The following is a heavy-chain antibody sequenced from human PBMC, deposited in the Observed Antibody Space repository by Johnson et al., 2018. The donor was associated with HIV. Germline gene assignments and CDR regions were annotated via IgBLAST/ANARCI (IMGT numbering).Heavy chain of an antibody. CDR1: GFTVSSNY. D-gene: IGHD5-18*01. CDR3: AREGTGYTSDAFDI. V-gene: IGHV3-66*01. CDR2: IYSGGST. Sequence: VQLVESGGGLVKPGGSLRLSCAASGFTVSSNYMSWVRQAPGKGLEWVSVIYSGGSTYYADSVKGRFTISRDNSKNTLYLQMSSRRAEDPAVYYCAREGTGYTSDAFDIWGQGTMVTVSS. J-gene: IGHJ3*02.